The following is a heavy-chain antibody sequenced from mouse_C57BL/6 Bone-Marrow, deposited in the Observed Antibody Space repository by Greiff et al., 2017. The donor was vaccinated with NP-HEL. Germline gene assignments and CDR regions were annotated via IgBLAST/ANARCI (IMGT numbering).Heavy chain of an antibody. D-gene: IGHD2-10*01. V-gene: IGHV1-80*01. J-gene: IGHJ2*01. Sequence: QVHVKQSGAELVKPGASVKISCKASGYAFSSYWMNWVKQRPGKGLEWIGQIYPGDGDTNYNGKFKGKATLTADKSSSTAYMQLSSLTSEDSAVYSCARRGFTLPYFDYWGQGTTLTVSS. CDR3: ARRGFTLPYFDY. CDR1: GYAFSSYW. CDR2: IYPGDGDT.